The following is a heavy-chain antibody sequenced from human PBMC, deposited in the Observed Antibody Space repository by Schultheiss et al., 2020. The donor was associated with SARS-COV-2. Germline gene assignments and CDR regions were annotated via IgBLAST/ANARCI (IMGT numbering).Heavy chain of an antibody. J-gene: IGHJ4*02. D-gene: IGHD2-15*01. CDR2: IYYSGST. V-gene: IGHV4-39*07. CDR3: ARAGRYCSGGSCYYDY. CDR1: GGSISSSSYY. Sequence: SETLSLTCTVSGGSISSSSYYWGWIRQPPGKGLEWIGSIYYSGSTYYNPSLKSRVTISVDTSKNQFSLKLSSVTAADTAVYYCARAGRYCSGGSCYYDYWGQGTLVTVSS.